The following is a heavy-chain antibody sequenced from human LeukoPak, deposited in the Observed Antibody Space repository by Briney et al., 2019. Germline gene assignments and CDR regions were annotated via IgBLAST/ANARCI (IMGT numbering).Heavy chain of an antibody. Sequence: GAAVKVSCKASGYTFTIYGISWGRQAPGQGLEWRGWITGYNGDTNYAQKLQGRVTMTTDTSTSTAYMELRSLRSDDTAVYYCARDFKYYDFWSGYYTGGGSGAFDPWGQGTLVTVSS. CDR1: GYTFTIYG. CDR2: ITGYNGDT. V-gene: IGHV1-18*01. D-gene: IGHD3-3*01. CDR3: ARDFKYYDFWSGYYTGGGSGAFDP. J-gene: IGHJ5*02.